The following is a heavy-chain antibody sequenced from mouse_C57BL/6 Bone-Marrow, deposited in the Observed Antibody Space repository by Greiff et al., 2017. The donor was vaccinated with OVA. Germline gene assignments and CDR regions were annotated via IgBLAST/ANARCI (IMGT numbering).Heavy chain of an antibody. D-gene: IGHD2-4*01. CDR1: GYTFTTYP. Sequence: LVESGAELVKPGASVKMSCKASGYTFTTYPIEWMKQNHGKSLEWIGNFHPYNDDTKYNEKFKGKATLTVEKSSSTVYLELSRLTSDDSAVYYCARKDDYDAAWFAYWGQGTLVTVSA. CDR3: ARKDDYDAAWFAY. V-gene: IGHV1-47*01. CDR2: FHPYNDDT. J-gene: IGHJ3*01.